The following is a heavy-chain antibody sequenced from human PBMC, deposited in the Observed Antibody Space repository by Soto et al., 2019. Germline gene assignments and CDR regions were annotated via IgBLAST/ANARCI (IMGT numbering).Heavy chain of an antibody. CDR1: GGTFSIYA. Sequence: SVKVSCKASGGTFSIYAISCVRQSPGQGLDWMGGIIPIFGTANYAQKFQGRVTITADESTSTAYMELSSLRSEDTAVYYCAVRPTPYYYGMDVWGQGTTVTVSS. CDR3: AVRPTPYYYGMDV. J-gene: IGHJ6*02. CDR2: IIPIFGTA. V-gene: IGHV1-69*13.